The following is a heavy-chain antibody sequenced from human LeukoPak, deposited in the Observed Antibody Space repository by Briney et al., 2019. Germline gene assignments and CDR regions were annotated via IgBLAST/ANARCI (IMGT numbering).Heavy chain of an antibody. Sequence: GGSLRLYCAASGFTFSNFPMHWVRPAPGKGQKFVSAIISDGRSTPYANSVKARFIISRDDSKNTLYLQTGSLRAEDTALYYCARDRVGGWAFDIWGQGTMVTVSS. D-gene: IGHD3-16*01. CDR3: ARDRVGGWAFDI. J-gene: IGHJ3*02. CDR1: GFTFSNFP. CDR2: IISDGRST. V-gene: IGHV3-64*01.